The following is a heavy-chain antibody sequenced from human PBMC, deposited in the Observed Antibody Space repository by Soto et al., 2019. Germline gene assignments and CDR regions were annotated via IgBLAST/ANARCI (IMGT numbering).Heavy chain of an antibody. D-gene: IGHD3-16*01. J-gene: IGHJ6*03. V-gene: IGHV3-21*01. CDR2: ISSSSSYI. Sequence: GGSLRLSCAASGSISGGYGMLWVRPAPGKGLEWVSSISSSSSYINYADSVKGRFTISRDNAKNSLYLQMNSLRAEYTAVYYCAISRRYRYHYIVFWFKRTTFSVSS. CDR3: AISRRYRYHYIVF. CDR1: GSISGGYG.